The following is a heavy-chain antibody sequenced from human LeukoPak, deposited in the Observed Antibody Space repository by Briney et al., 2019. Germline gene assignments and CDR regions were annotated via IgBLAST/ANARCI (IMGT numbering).Heavy chain of an antibody. J-gene: IGHJ3*02. CDR1: GFTFSSYS. Sequence: GGSLRLSCAASGFTFSSYSMNWVRQAPGKGLEWVSSISSSSSYIYYADSVKGRLTISRDNPKNSLYLQMNSLRAEDTAVYYCARDYYDILTGYYQDAFDIWGQGTMVTVSS. CDR3: ARDYYDILTGYYQDAFDI. D-gene: IGHD3-9*01. V-gene: IGHV3-21*01. CDR2: ISSSSSYI.